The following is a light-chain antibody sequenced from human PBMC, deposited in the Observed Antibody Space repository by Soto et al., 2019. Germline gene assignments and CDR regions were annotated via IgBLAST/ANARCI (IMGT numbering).Light chain of an antibody. CDR1: QSVLSSSNNKNY. Sequence: DIVMTQSPDSLAVSLGERATINCKSSQSVLSSSNNKNYLAWYQQRPGQPPKLLIYWAYTRESGVPDRFSGSGSGTDFTLTIGRLQAEDVAVYYCQQYYTTPAITVGQGTRREIK. V-gene: IGKV4-1*01. CDR2: WAY. CDR3: QQYYTTPAIT. J-gene: IGKJ5*01.